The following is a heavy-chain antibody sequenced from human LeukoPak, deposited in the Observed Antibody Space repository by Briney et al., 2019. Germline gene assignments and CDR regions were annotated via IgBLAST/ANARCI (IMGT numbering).Heavy chain of an antibody. V-gene: IGHV1-18*01. Sequence: ASVRVSCKTSGYSFTNFGLSWVRQAPGQGLEWMGWITSQNGNVNYAQRFQGRVTMTTDTSTSTAYVELRSLKSDDTAVYYCAREVVNYYGSGSYFSQNYYGMDVWGQGTTVTVSS. CDR2: ITSQNGNV. D-gene: IGHD3-10*01. J-gene: IGHJ6*02. CDR1: GYSFTNFG. CDR3: AREVVNYYGSGSYFSQNYYGMDV.